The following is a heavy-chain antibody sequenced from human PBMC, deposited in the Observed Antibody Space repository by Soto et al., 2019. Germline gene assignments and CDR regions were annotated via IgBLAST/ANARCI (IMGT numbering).Heavy chain of an antibody. J-gene: IGHJ4*02. CDR2: ISSSSSTI. Sequence: EVQLVESGGGLVQPGGSLRLSCAASGFTFSSYSMNWVRQAPGKGLEWVSYISSSSSTIYYADSVKGRFTISSDNAKNSLYLQMNSLRAEDTAVYYCARGKGVVPASMFAYWGQGTLVTVSS. V-gene: IGHV3-48*01. D-gene: IGHD2-2*01. CDR3: ARGKGVVPASMFAY. CDR1: GFTFSSYS.